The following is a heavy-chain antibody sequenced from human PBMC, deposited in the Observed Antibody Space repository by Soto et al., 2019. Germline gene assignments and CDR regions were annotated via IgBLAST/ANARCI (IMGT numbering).Heavy chain of an antibody. V-gene: IGHV3-33*01. CDR3: ARWLASSSWYDSVDY. J-gene: IGHJ4*02. CDR2: IWYDGSNK. CDR1: GFTFSSYG. Sequence: GGSLRLSCAASGFTFSSYGMHWVRQAPGKGLEWVAVIWYDGSNKYYADTVKGRFTISRDNSKNTLYLQMNSLGAEDTAVYYCARWLASSSWYDSVDYWGQGTLVTVSS. D-gene: IGHD6-13*01.